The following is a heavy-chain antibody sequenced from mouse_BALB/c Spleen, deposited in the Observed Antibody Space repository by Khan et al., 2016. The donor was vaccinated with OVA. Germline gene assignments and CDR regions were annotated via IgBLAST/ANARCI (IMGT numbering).Heavy chain of an antibody. J-gene: IGHJ2*01. CDR1: GYTFSSYW. CDR3: ARGYFFDY. Sequence: QVQLKQSGAELMKPGASVKISCKATGYTFSSYWIEWVKQRLGHGLEWIGEILPGTGSANYNEKFKGKATFTADTSSKTAYMHLSSLTSEDSAVYYCARGYFFDYWGQGTTLTVSS. V-gene: IGHV1-9*01. D-gene: IGHD1-1*01. CDR2: ILPGTGSA.